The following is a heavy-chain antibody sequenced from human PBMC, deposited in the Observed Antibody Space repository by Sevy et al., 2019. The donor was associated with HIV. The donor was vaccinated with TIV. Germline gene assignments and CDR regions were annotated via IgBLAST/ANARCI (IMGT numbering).Heavy chain of an antibody. CDR3: ARERSCGGDCYYFDY. CDR2: INWNGVGT. V-gene: IGHV3-20*04. Sequence: GGSLRLSCAASGLNFDDCGMSWVRQAPGKGLEWVSAINWNGVGTSYADSVKGRFTISRDNAKNSLYVQMNSLRAEDTALYYCARERSCGGDCYYFDYWGQRTLVTVSS. J-gene: IGHJ4*02. CDR1: GLNFDDCG. D-gene: IGHD2-21*02.